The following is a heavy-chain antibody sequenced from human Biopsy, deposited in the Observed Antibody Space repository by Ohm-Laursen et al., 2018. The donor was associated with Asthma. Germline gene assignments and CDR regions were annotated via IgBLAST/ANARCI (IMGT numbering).Heavy chain of an antibody. CDR3: ARGGLGYCSSTSCHQNYYYGMDV. J-gene: IGHJ6*02. CDR2: IWYDGSNK. Sequence: RSLRLSCTASGFTFSSYGMHWVRQAPGKGLEWVAVIWYDGSNKYYADSVKGRFTISRDNSKNTLYLQMNSLRAEDTAVYYCARGGLGYCSSTSCHQNYYYGMDVWGQGTTVTVSS. CDR1: GFTFSSYG. V-gene: IGHV3-33*08. D-gene: IGHD2-2*01.